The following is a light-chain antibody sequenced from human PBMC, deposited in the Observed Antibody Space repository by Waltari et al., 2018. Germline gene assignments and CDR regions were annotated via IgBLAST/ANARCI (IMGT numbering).Light chain of an antibody. CDR3: QQTNNFLGIT. CDR1: QSLLHDNGYNY. CDR2: LGS. V-gene: IGKV2-28*01. Sequence: EIVMTQSPLSLPVTPGESASISCRSSQSLLHDNGYNYVDWYVQKPGQSPQLLIYLGSTRASGVPNRFSGSGSGTEFTLTISSLQPEDFAVYYCQQTNNFLGITFGQGTRLEIK. J-gene: IGKJ5*01.